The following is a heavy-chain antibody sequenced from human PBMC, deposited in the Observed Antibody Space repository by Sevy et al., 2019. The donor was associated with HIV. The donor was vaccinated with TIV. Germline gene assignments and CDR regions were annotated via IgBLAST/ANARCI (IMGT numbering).Heavy chain of an antibody. J-gene: IGHJ4*02. CDR1: GFTFSNAW. V-gene: IGHV3-15*01. CDR3: TTDHRRDGIVVVPFEY. CDR2: IRSKAGGGTT. D-gene: IGHD2-15*01. Sequence: GGSLRLSCAASGFTFSNAWMSWVRQSPGKGLEWVGRIRSKAGGGTTDYATIVKGKFTISRDDSRGFLYLQLNSLETEDTAVYYCTTDHRRDGIVVVPFEYWGQGTLVTVSS.